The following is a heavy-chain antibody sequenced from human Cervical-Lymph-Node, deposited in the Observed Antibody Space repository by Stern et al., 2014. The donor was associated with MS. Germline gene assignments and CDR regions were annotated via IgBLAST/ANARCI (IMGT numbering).Heavy chain of an antibody. J-gene: IGHJ2*01. CDR2: INTNTGAT. V-gene: IGHV1-2*02. CDR3: ARPRTFYYWDFDL. CDR1: GYTFKDYY. Sequence: QVQLVQYGPDLKNPGASVKVSCKASGYTFKDYYIHWVRQAPGQGLEWMGYINTNTGATEYAQRYQGRVTMTRDTSISTAYMELRTLRSDDTALYYCARPRTFYYWDFDLWGRGTLVAVSS.